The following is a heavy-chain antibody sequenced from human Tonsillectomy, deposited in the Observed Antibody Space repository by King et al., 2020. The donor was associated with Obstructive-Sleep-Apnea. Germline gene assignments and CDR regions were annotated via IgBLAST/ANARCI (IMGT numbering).Heavy chain of an antibody. CDR1: GGSISSGDYY. J-gene: IGHJ4*02. Sequence: QLQESGPGLVKPSQTLSLTCTVSGGSISSGDYYWSWIRQPPGKGLEWIGYIYYSGNTYYNPSLKSRVTISVDTSKNQFSLKLSSVTAADTAVYYCGRNPFWGTTGVGDYWGQGTLVTVSS. D-gene: IGHD4-23*01. V-gene: IGHV4-30-4*01. CDR2: IYYSGNT. CDR3: GRNPFWGTTGVGDY.